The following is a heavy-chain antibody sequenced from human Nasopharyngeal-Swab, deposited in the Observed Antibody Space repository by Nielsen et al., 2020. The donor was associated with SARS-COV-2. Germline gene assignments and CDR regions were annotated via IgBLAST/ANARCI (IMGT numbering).Heavy chain of an antibody. CDR1: GFTFSNYW. CDR2: INNDGSST. J-gene: IGHJ6*02. V-gene: IGHV3-74*03. D-gene: IGHD1-7*01. Sequence: GGSLRLSCAASGFTFSNYWMHWVRQAPGKGLVWVSRINNDGSSTTDADSVKGRFTISRDNAKNTVYLQMNSLRADDTAVYYCAISLSQNSCMNVWGQGTTVTVSS. CDR3: AISLSQNSCMNV.